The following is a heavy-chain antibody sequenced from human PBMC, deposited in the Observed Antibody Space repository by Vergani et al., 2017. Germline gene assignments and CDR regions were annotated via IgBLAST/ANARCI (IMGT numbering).Heavy chain of an antibody. CDR1: GFTFDDYG. J-gene: IGHJ4*02. CDR2: INWNGGST. Sequence: EVQLVESGGGVVRPGGSLRLSCAASGFTFDDYGMSWVRQAPGKGLEWVSGINWNGGSTGYADSVKGRFTISRDNAKNSLDLQLNSLRAEDTALYHCAXAREYCSGGSCLYYFDYWGQGTLVTVSS. D-gene: IGHD2-15*01. V-gene: IGHV3-20*01. CDR3: AXAREYCSGGSCLYYFDY.